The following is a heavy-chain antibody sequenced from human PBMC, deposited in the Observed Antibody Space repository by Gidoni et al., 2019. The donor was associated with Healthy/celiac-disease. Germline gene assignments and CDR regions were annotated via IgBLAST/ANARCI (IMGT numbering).Heavy chain of an antibody. CDR2: SIPILGIA. Sequence: QVQLVQSGAEVKKPGSSVKVSCKASGGTFSSYAISWVRQAPGQGLEWMGRSIPILGIANYAQKFQGRVTITADKSTSTAYMELSSLRSEDTAVYYCARDQAVGATSLDYWGQGTLVTVSS. V-gene: IGHV1-69*09. J-gene: IGHJ4*02. CDR1: GGTFSSYA. CDR3: ARDQAVGATSLDY. D-gene: IGHD1-26*01.